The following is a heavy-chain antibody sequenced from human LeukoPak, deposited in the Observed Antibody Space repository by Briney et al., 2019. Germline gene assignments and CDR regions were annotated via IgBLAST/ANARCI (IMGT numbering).Heavy chain of an antibody. Sequence: SVKVSCKASGGTFRSYAISWVRQAPGQGLEWMGGIIPIFGTANYAQKFQGRVTITADESTSTAYMELSSLRSEDTAVYYCARVGTAAGIDYWGQGTLVTVSS. CDR2: IIPIFGTA. D-gene: IGHD6-13*01. J-gene: IGHJ4*02. V-gene: IGHV1-69*13. CDR1: GGTFRSYA. CDR3: ARVGTAAGIDY.